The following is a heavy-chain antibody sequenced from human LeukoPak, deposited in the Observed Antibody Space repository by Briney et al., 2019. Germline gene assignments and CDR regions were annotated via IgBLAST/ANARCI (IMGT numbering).Heavy chain of an antibody. CDR3: AKGKHCSSTSCLYFDY. CDR2: ISGSGGST. Sequence: PGGSLRLSCAASGFTFSSYAMSWVRQAPGKGLEWVSAISGSGGSTYYADSVKGRFTISRDNSKNTLYLQMNSLRAEDTAVYYCAKGKHCSSTSCLYFDYWGQGTLVTVSS. CDR1: GFTFSSYA. J-gene: IGHJ4*02. V-gene: IGHV3-23*01. D-gene: IGHD2-2*01.